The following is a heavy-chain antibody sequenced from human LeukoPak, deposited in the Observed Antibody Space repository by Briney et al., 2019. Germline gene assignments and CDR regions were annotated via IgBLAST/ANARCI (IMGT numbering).Heavy chain of an antibody. V-gene: IGHV3-7*01. J-gene: IGHJ2*01. D-gene: IGHD2-21*01. Sequence: GGSLRLSCAASGFTFSSYWMSWVRQAPGKGLEWVANIKQDGSEKYYVDSVKGRFTISRDNARNSLYLQMNSLRAEDTAVCYCARSHIVVSDWYFDLWGRGTLVTVSS. CDR2: IKQDGSEK. CDR3: ARSHIVVSDWYFDL. CDR1: GFTFSSYW.